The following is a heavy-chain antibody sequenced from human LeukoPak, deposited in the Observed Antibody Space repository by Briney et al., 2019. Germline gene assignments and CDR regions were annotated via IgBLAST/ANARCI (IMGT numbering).Heavy chain of an antibody. CDR1: GFTFSSYS. D-gene: IGHD5-24*01. J-gene: IGHJ4*02. CDR3: ARETPRRGETRDGYR. CDR2: ISGSSSYI. V-gene: IGHV3-21*01. Sequence: GGSLRLSCAASGFTFSSYSRNWVRQAQGKGLEWASSISGSSSYIYYADSEKGRFTISRDNPKNLLFLQINSLRVEDTAVYYCARETPRRGETRDGYRWGQGTVVTVSS.